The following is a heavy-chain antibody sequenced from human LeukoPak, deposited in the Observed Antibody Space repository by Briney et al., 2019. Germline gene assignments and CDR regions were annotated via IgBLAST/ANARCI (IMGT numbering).Heavy chain of an antibody. V-gene: IGHV3-23*01. J-gene: IGHJ4*02. CDR3: AKALYYYGSGSYSYYFDY. CDR1: GFTFSSYA. D-gene: IGHD3-10*01. Sequence: GGSLRLSCAASGFTFSSYAMSWVRLAPGKGLEWVSAISGSGGSTYYADSVKGRFTISRDNSKNTLYLQMNSLRAEDTAVYYCAKALYYYGSGSYSYYFDYWGQGTLVTVSS. CDR2: ISGSGGST.